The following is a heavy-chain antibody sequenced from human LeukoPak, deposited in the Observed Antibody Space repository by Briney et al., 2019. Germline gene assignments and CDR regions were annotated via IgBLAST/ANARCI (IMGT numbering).Heavy chain of an antibody. V-gene: IGHV3-30*02. Sequence: GGSLRLSCAASGFTLSSYGMHWVRQAPGKGLEWVAFIRYDGSNKYYAGSVKGRFTISRDNSKNTLYLQMNSLRAEDTAVYYCAKYGGYSYGSQLGYWGQGTLVTVSS. D-gene: IGHD5-18*01. CDR1: GFTLSSYG. CDR3: AKYGGYSYGSQLGY. CDR2: IRYDGSNK. J-gene: IGHJ4*02.